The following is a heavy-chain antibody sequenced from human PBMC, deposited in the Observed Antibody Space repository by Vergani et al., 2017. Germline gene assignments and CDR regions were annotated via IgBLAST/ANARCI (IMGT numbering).Heavy chain of an antibody. V-gene: IGHV3-21*01. Sequence: EVQLVESGGGLVKPGGSLRLSCAASGFTFSSYSMNWVRQAPGKGLEWVSSISSSSSYIYYADSVKGRFTISRDNSKNTLYLQMNSLRAEDTAVYYCARGGRNHGGRDYNWFDPWGQGTLVTVSS. CDR2: ISSSSSYI. J-gene: IGHJ5*02. CDR3: ARGGRNHGGRDYNWFDP. CDR1: GFTFSSYS. D-gene: IGHD4-23*01.